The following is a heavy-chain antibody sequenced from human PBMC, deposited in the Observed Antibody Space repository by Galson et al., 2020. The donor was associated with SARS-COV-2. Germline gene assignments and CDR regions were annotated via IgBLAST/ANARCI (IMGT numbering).Heavy chain of an antibody. CDR2: ISSNGGST. CDR3: VMYCSSTSCYYFDY. D-gene: IGHD2-2*01. J-gene: IGHJ4*02. Sequence: TGGSLRLSCSASGFTFSSYAMHWVRQAPGKGLEYVSAISSNGGSTYYADSVKGRFTISRDNSKNTLYLQMSSLRAEDTAVYYCVMYCSSTSCYYFDYWGQGTLVTVSS. V-gene: IGHV3-64D*06. CDR1: GFTFSSYA.